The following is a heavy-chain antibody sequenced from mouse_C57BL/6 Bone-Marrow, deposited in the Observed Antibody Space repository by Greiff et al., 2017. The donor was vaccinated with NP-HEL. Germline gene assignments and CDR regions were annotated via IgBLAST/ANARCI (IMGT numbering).Heavy chain of an antibody. CDR3: ARRGLYGNYLDD. CDR2: IYPSDSET. Sequence: QVQLQQPGAELVRPGSSVKLSCKASGYTFTSYWMDWVKQRPGQGLEWIGNIYPSDSETHYNQKFKDKATLTVDKSSSTAYMQLSSLTSEDSAVYYCARRGLYGNYLDDWGQGTTLTVSS. CDR1: GYTFTSYW. V-gene: IGHV1-61*01. J-gene: IGHJ2*01. D-gene: IGHD2-1*01.